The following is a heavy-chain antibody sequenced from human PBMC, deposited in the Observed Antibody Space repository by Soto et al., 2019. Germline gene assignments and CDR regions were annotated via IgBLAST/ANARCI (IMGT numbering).Heavy chain of an antibody. V-gene: IGHV3-23*01. CDR3: AKRTSFYDIGGHFDY. J-gene: IGHJ4*02. CDR2: ISGSGGST. Sequence: EVQLLESGGGLVQPGGSLRLSCAASGFTFSSYAMSWVRQAPGKGLEWVSAISGSGGSTYYADSVKGRFTISRDNSKNTLDLQMNSLIAEDTAVYYCAKRTSFYDIGGHFDYWGQGTLVTVST. D-gene: IGHD3-22*01. CDR1: GFTFSSYA.